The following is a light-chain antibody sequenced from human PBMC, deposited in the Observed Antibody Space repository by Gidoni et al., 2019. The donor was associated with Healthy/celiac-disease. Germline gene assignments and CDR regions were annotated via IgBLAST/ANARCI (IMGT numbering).Light chain of an antibody. CDR3: QQYGSSPYT. V-gene: IGKV3-20*01. CDR1: QSVSSSY. J-gene: IGKJ2*01. Sequence: EIVLTQSAGTLSLSPGERATLSCRASQSVSSSYLAWYQTKPGQAPRLLLYGASSRATGIPDRFSGSGSGTDFTLTISRLEPEDFALYYCQQYGSSPYTFGQGTKLEIK. CDR2: GAS.